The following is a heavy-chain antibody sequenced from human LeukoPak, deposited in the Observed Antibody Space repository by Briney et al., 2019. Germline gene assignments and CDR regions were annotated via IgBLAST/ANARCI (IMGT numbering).Heavy chain of an antibody. D-gene: IGHD4-23*01. CDR2: INPNSGGT. J-gene: IGHJ4*02. V-gene: IGHV1-2*04. Sequence: ASVKVSCKASGYTFTGYYMHWVRQAPGQGLEWMGWINPNSGGTNYAQKFQGWVTMTRDTSISTAYMELSRLRSDDTAVYYCARVPPNGGNLFDYWGQGTLVTVSS. CDR1: GYTFTGYY. CDR3: ARVPPNGGNLFDY.